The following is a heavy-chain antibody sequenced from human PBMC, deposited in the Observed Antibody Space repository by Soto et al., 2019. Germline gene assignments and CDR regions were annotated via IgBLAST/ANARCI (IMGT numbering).Heavy chain of an antibody. CDR3: ARNSGWYYYYGMDV. Sequence: SGPLSLPCTVLGTSILSNYWGWIRRPAGKGLEWIGRIYTSGSTNYNPSLKSRVTMSVDTSKNQFSLKLSSVTAADTAVYYCARNSGWYYYYGMDVWGQGTTVT. J-gene: IGHJ6*02. CDR1: GTSILSNY. CDR2: IYTSGST. V-gene: IGHV4-4*07. D-gene: IGHD6-19*01.